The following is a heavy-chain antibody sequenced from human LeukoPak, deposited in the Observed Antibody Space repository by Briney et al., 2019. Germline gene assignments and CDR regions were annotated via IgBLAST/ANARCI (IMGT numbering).Heavy chain of an antibody. J-gene: IGHJ4*02. CDR2: INSDGSST. CDR1: GXTFSSYW. D-gene: IGHD3-22*01. CDR3: ARAGVTYYYDSTFDY. V-gene: IGHV3-74*01. Sequence: AGGSLRLSCAASGXTFSSYWVHWVRQAPGKGLVWVSRINSDGSSTSYADSVKGRFTISRDNAKNTLYLQMNSLRAEDTAVYYCARAGVTYYYDSTFDYWGQGTLVTVSS.